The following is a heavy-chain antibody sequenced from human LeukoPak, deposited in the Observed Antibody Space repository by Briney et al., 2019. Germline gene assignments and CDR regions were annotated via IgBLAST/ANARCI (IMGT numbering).Heavy chain of an antibody. Sequence: GGSLRLSCAASGFTFSSYWMSWVRQAPGKGLEWVANIKQDGSEKYYVDSVKGRFTISRDNAKYSLYLQMNSLRAEDTAVYYCATPLRAATGYWYFDLWGRGTLVTASS. J-gene: IGHJ2*01. CDR1: GFTFSSYW. V-gene: IGHV3-7*01. CDR2: IKQDGSEK. D-gene: IGHD6-13*01. CDR3: ATPLRAATGYWYFDL.